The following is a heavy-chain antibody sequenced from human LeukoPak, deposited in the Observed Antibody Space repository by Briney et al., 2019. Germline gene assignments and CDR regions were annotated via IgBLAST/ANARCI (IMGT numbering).Heavy chain of an antibody. CDR1: GFTFSNYW. J-gene: IGHJ4*02. CDR2: IKPDGSEQ. D-gene: IGHD6-13*01. Sequence: GGSLRLSCAASGFTFSNYWMSWVRQAPGKGLEWVANIKPDGSEQYYVDSVRGRFTISRDNAEKSLHLQMNSLRAEDTAVYYCARAYQPRIAAAGDYWGQGTLVTVSS. V-gene: IGHV3-7*03. CDR3: ARAYQPRIAAAGDY.